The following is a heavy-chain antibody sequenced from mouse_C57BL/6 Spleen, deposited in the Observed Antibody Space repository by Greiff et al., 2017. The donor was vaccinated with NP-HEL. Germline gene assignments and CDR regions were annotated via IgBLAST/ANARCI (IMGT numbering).Heavy chain of an antibody. D-gene: IGHD2-4*01. J-gene: IGHJ3*01. CDR2: IVPSDSYT. Sequence: QVQLQQPGAELVMPGASVKLSCKASGYTFTSYWMHWVKQRPGQGLAWIGEIVPSDSYTTYNQKFKGKSTLTVDKSSSTAYMQLSSLTSEDSAVYYCARGGYDFPFAYWGQGTLVTVSA. CDR3: ARGGYDFPFAY. CDR1: GYTFTSYW. V-gene: IGHV1-69*01.